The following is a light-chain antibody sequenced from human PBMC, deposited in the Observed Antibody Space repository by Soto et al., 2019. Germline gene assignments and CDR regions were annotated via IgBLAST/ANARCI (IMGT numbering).Light chain of an antibody. Sequence: GDRVTITCRASQTTNTWLAWYQQKPGTAPKLLIYDASSLEGGVPSRFSASGSGTEFTLTISSLQQDDLATYYCQQYISYPYTFGQGTKVDIK. V-gene: IGKV1-5*01. CDR2: DAS. CDR1: QTTNTW. J-gene: IGKJ2*01. CDR3: QQYISYPYT.